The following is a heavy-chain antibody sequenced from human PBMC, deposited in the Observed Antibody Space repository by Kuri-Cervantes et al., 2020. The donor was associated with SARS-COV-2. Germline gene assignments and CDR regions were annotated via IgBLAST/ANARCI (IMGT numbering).Heavy chain of an antibody. D-gene: IGHD2-8*01. CDR3: AKDRFGVHDF. CDR1: GFNFSTTD. J-gene: IGHJ4*02. V-gene: IGHV3-30*18. Sequence: GGSLRLSCTASGFNFSTTDMHWVRQTAGKGLEWVAVISDDGKKKKCVASGKGRFTISRDNSRTTLYLQVKSLKSEDTAMYYCAKDRFGVHDFWGQGTLVTVSS. CDR2: ISDDGKKK.